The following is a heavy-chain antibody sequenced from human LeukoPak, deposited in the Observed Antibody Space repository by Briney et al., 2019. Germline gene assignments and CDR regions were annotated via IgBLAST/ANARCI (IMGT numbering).Heavy chain of an antibody. CDR1: GGSISSNSYY. Sequence: PSETLSLTCTVSGGSISSNSYYWGCIRQPPGKGLEWIGTIYYSGSTYYNPSLKSRVTISVDTSKNQFSLKLSSVTAADTAVYYCASLLYYDFWSGYYVPYWGQGTLVTVSS. CDR2: IYYSGST. CDR3: ASLLYYDFWSGYYVPY. V-gene: IGHV4-39*01. J-gene: IGHJ4*02. D-gene: IGHD3-3*01.